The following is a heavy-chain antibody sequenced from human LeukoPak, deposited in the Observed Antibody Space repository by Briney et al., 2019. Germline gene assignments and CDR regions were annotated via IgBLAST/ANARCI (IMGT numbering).Heavy chain of an antibody. D-gene: IGHD4-17*01. V-gene: IGHV4-59*11. J-gene: IGHJ4*02. CDR3: ARDMGDYGDYVFDY. CDR2: MDSSGST. Sequence: SETLSLTCTVSGGSISTHYWSWIRQPPGKGLEWIGYMDSSGSTNYNPSLKSRVTISVDASKNQFSLKLSSVTVADTAVYYCARDMGDYGDYVFDYWGQGTLVTVSS. CDR1: GGSISTHY.